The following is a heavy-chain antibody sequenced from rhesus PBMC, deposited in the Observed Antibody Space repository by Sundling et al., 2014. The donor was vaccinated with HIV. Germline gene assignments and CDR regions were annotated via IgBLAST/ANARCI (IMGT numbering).Heavy chain of an antibody. CDR3: ARDGYCAGSDCYPFDY. D-gene: IGHD2-21*01. CDR1: GGSISGGYG. J-gene: IGHJ4*01. Sequence: QVQLQESGPGLVKPSETLSLTCAVSGGSISGGYGWGWIRQAPGKGLEWIGYIYGDGSSTNYNPSLKSRVTLSVDTSKNQFSLKLSSVTAADTAVYYCARDGYCAGSDCYPFDYWGQGVLVTVSS. CDR2: IYGDGSST. V-gene: IGHV4-127*01.